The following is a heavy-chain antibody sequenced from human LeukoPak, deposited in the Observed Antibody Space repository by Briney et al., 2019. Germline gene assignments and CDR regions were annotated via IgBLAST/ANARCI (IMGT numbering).Heavy chain of an antibody. CDR2: IYPGGSDT. V-gene: IGHV5-51*01. CDR1: GYSFTSYW. J-gene: IGHJ4*02. D-gene: IGHD5-18*01. Sequence: PGEPLKISCKDSGYSFTSYWIGWVRPMPGKGLEWMGIIYPGGSDTRYSPSFQGQVTISADKSINTAYLQWSSLKASDTAIYYCARRGEAMDPFDYWGQGTLVTVSS. CDR3: ARRGEAMDPFDY.